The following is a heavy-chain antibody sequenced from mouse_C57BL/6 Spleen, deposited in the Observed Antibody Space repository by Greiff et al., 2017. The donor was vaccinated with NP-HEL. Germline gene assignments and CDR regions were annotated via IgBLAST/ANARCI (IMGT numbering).Heavy chain of an antibody. CDR3: ARSGGSSWFAY. CDR2: IYPGDGDT. D-gene: IGHD3-1*01. CDR1: GSAFSSSW. Sequence: QVQLQQSGAELVKPGASVKISCKASGSAFSSSWMNWVKQRPGTGLEWIGQIYPGDGDTNYNGKFKGKATLTADKSSSTAYMQLSSLTSEDSAVYFCARSGGSSWFAYWGQGTLVTVSA. V-gene: IGHV1-80*01. J-gene: IGHJ3*01.